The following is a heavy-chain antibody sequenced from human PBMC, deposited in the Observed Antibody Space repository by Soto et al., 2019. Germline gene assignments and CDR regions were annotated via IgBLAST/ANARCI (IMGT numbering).Heavy chain of an antibody. CDR3: GRWLGTSYGMDV. V-gene: IGHV4-4*02. Sequence: QVQLQESGPGLVQPSGTLSLTCAVSGGSISSTNWWSWVRQSPGKGLEWIGEIYHNGSPDYNPSLKSRVTIAVDKSKNHVFPKLTSVTAADTAMYFCGRWLGTSYGMDVWGQGTAVNVSS. CDR2: IYHNGSP. J-gene: IGHJ6*02. D-gene: IGHD3-10*01. CDR1: GGSISSTNW.